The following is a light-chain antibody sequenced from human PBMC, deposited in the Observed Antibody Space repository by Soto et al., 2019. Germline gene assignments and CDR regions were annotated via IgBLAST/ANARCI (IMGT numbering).Light chain of an antibody. CDR2: GAS. CDR1: QSVSSN. J-gene: IGKJ1*01. Sequence: EIELTQSPATLSLSPGERATLSCRASQSVSSNLAWYQQKPGQAPRLLIFGASIRDTGIPDRFSGSGSGTDFTLTISRLEPEDFAVYYCQQYGSSGTFGQGTKVDIK. CDR3: QQYGSSGT. V-gene: IGKV3-20*01.